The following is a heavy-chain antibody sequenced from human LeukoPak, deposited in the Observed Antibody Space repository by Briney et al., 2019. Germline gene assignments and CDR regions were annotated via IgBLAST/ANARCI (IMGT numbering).Heavy chain of an antibody. J-gene: IGHJ4*02. V-gene: IGHV1-46*01. CDR3: ARDAYSDPDY. CDR1: GYTFTTYY. CDR2: INPSGGST. Sequence: ASVKVSCKASGYTFTTYYIHWVRQAPGQGLEWMGIINPSGGSTTYAQKFQGRVTMTRDTSTSTVYMEVSSLKSEDTAVYYCARDAYSDPDYWGRGTLVTVSS. D-gene: IGHD4-11*01.